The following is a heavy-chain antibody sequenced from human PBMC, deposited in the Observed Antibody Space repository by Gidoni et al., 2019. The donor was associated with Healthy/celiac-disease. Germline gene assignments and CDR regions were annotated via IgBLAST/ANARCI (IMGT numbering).Heavy chain of an antibody. Sequence: QVQLQQWGAGLLKPSETLSLTCAVYGGSCSGYYWSWIRQPPGKGLEWIGEINHSGSTNYNPSLKSRVTISVDTSKNQFSLKLSSVTAADTAVYYCARGLGIVGVGYGMDVWGQGTTVTVSS. J-gene: IGHJ6*02. CDR2: INHSGST. V-gene: IGHV4-34*01. D-gene: IGHD2-15*01. CDR1: GGSCSGYY. CDR3: ARGLGIVGVGYGMDV.